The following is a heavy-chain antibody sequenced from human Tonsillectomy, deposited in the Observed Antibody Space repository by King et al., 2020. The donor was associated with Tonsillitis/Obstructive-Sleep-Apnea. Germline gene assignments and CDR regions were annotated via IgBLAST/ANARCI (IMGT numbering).Heavy chain of an antibody. CDR3: AKDLVNYDPMVYYYGMDV. CDR1: GFTFSSYG. D-gene: IGHD3-3*01. Sequence: VQLVESGGGVVQPGRSLRLSCAASGFTFSSYGMHWVRQAPGKGLEWVAVISYDGSHKYYADSVKGRFTISRDNSKNTLYLQMNSLRAEDTAVYYCAKDLVNYDPMVYYYGMDVWGQGPTLTVSS. CDR2: ISYDGSHK. V-gene: IGHV3-30*18. J-gene: IGHJ6*02.